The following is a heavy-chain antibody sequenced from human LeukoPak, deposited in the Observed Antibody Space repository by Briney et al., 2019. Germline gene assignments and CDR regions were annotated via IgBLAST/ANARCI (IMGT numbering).Heavy chain of an antibody. CDR2: INHRGST. V-gene: IGHV4-34*01. CDR1: GGSFSGYY. CDR3: AIAAAGTLDY. Sequence: SETLSLTCAVYGGSFSGYYWSWIRQPPGKGLEWIGEINHRGSTNYNPSLKSRVTISVDTSKNQFSLKLSSVTAADTAVYYCAIAAAGTLDYWGQGTLVTVSS. J-gene: IGHJ4*02. D-gene: IGHD6-13*01.